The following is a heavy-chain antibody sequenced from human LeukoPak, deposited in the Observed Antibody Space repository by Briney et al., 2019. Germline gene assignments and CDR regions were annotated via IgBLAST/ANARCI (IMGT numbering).Heavy chain of an antibody. Sequence: GGSLRLSCAASGFTLSSYAMSWVRQAPGKGLEWVSAISGSGDNRYYADSVKGRFTISRDNSKNTLYLQMNSLRAEDTALYYCAKDLVEVVITTLGNWGQGTMVTVSS. CDR2: ISGSGDNR. J-gene: IGHJ4*02. CDR3: AKDLVEVVITTLGN. D-gene: IGHD3-22*01. CDR1: GFTLSSYA. V-gene: IGHV3-23*01.